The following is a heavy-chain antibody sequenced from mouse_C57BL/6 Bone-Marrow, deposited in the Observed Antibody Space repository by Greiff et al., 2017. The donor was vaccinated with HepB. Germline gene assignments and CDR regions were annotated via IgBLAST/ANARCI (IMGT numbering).Heavy chain of an antibody. V-gene: IGHV5-12*01. D-gene: IGHD2-4*01. Sequence: EVQRVESGGGLVQPGGSLKLSCAASGFTFSDYYMYWVRQTPEKRLEWVAYISNGGGSTYYPDTVKGRFTFSRDKAKNTQYLQMSRLKSEDTAMYYGAGYYDYDEGFAYWGQGTLVTVSA. CDR3: AGYYDYDEGFAY. CDR2: ISNGGGST. J-gene: IGHJ3*01. CDR1: GFTFSDYY.